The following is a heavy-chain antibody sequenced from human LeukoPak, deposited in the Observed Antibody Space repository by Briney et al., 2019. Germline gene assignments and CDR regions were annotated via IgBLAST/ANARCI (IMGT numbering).Heavy chain of an antibody. V-gene: IGHV3-21*01. D-gene: IGHD6-13*01. CDR3: ARVIAAAGISWFDP. J-gene: IGHJ5*02. CDR1: GFTFSSYS. CDR2: ISSSSSYI. Sequence: PGGSLRLSCAASGFTFSSYSMNWVRQAPGKGLEWVSSISSSSSYIYYADSVKGRFTISRDNAKNSLYLQMNSLRAEDTAVYYCARVIAAAGISWFDPWGQGTLVTVSS.